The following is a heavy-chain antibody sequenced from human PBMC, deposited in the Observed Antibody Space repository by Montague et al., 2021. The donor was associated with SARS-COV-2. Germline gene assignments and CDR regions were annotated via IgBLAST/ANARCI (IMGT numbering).Heavy chain of an antibody. J-gene: IGHJ3*02. CDR3: ARGGGYRDAFVI. CDR1: GFTLSSHA. V-gene: IGHV3-30*04. D-gene: IGHD5-18*01. CDR2: ISYDGFNK. Sequence: SLRLSCAASGFTLSSHAMHWVRQAPGKGLEWVAVISYDGFNKYYADSVKGRFTISRDNSKNTLSLQMNSLRTEDTAVYYCARGGGYRDAFVIWGQGTMVTVSS.